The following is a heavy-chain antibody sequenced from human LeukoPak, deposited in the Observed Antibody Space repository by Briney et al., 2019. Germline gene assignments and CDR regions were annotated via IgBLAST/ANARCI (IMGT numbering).Heavy chain of an antibody. CDR3: ARLFWSGYYLDY. CDR1: GFTFSSYS. V-gene: IGHV3-21*01. Sequence: GGSLRLSRAASGFTFSSYSMNWVRQAPGKGLEWVSSISSSSSYIYYADSVKGRFAISRDNAKNSLYLQMNSPRAEDTAVYYCARLFWSGYYLDYWGQGTLVTVSS. D-gene: IGHD3-3*01. J-gene: IGHJ4*02. CDR2: ISSSSSYI.